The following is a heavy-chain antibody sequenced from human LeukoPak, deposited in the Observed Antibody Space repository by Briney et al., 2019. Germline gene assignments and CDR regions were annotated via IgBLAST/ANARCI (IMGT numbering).Heavy chain of an antibody. V-gene: IGHV4-59*01. Sequence: PPETLSLTCTVSDGSLRTDDWSAIRQPPGKGLEWIGYIYYSGSTSYNPSLKSRVTISVDTSKNQFSLKLSSVTAAGTALYYCARDLRGSSFYDYWGQGPLVTVSS. CDR1: DGSLRTDD. CDR2: IYYSGST. J-gene: IGHJ4*02. CDR3: ARDLRGSSFYDY. D-gene: IGHD2-2*01.